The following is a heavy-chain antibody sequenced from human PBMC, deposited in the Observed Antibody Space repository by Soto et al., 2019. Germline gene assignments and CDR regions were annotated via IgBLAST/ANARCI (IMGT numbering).Heavy chain of an antibody. J-gene: IGHJ4*02. D-gene: IGHD3-22*01. Sequence: GGSLRLSCAASGFTFSSYGMHWVRQAPGKGLEWVAVIWYDGSNKYYADSVKGRFTISRDNSKNTLYLQMNSLRAEDTAVYYCARDSLYCDSSGYPFDYWGQGTLVTVSS. CDR3: ARDSLYCDSSGYPFDY. CDR2: IWYDGSNK. V-gene: IGHV3-33*01. CDR1: GFTFSSYG.